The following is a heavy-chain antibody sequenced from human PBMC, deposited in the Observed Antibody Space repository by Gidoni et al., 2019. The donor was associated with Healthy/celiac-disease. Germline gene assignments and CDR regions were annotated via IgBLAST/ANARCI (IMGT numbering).Heavy chain of an antibody. V-gene: IGHV4-31*03. J-gene: IGHJ4*02. D-gene: IGHD6-6*01. CDR2: IYYSGST. Sequence: QVQLQESGPGLVKPSQTLSLTCTVSGGSISRGGYYWSWIRQHPGKGLEWIGYIYYSGSTYYNPSLKSRVTISVDTSKNQFSLKLSSVTAADTAVYYCARIPLDSSSSHHFDYWGQGTLVTVSS. CDR1: GGSISRGGYY. CDR3: ARIPLDSSSSHHFDY.